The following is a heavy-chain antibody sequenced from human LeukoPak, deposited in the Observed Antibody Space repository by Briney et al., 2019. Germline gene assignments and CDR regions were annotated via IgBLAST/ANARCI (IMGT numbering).Heavy chain of an antibody. CDR3: AGHDYGSGN. Sequence: GGSLRLSCAASGFTFSTYWMTWVRQAPGKGLEWVANIKQDGGETYYVDSVKGRFTISRDNAKNTLYLQMNSLRAEDTAVYYCAGHDYGSGNWGQGTLVTVSS. J-gene: IGHJ4*02. V-gene: IGHV3-7*01. CDR2: IKQDGGET. D-gene: IGHD3-10*01. CDR1: GFTFSTYW.